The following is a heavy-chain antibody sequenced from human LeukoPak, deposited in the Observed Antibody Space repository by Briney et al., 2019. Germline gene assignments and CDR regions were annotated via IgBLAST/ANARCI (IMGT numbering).Heavy chain of an antibody. CDR3: AKGDGDIVVVPAAMFFDY. V-gene: IGHV3-23*01. CDR2: ISGSGGST. J-gene: IGHJ4*02. D-gene: IGHD2-2*01. CDR1: GVAFSSYA. Sequence: VGSLRLSCAASGVAFSSYAMSGGRQAPGKGLEWGSGISGSGGSTYYADSVKGPFTISRDNSKNTLYLQTNSPRAEDTAVYSCAKGDGDIVVVPAAMFFDYWGQGTLVTVSS.